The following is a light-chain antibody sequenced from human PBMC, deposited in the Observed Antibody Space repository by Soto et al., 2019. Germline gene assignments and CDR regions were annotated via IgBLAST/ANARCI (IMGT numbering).Light chain of an antibody. V-gene: IGLV7-43*01. CDR1: TGAVTTSNY. J-gene: IGLJ2*01. CDR3: LLFYGGVQV. Sequence: QAVVTQEPSVTVSAGGAGTLTCGSSTGAVTTSNYPNWSQQKPGQPPRTLAYSTSDTLPWTPARFSGSVVGGKAVLRVSAVRPEDEADYYCLLFYGGVQVFSGGTKVTAL. CDR2: STS.